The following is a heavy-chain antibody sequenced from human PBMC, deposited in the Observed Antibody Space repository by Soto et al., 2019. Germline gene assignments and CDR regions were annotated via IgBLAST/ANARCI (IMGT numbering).Heavy chain of an antibody. CDR3: ARGRGDTAMAWYY. V-gene: IGHV4-59*01. Sequence: SETLSLTCTVSGGSISSYYWSWIRQPPGKGLEWIGYIYYSGSTNYNPSLKSRVTISVDTSKNQFSLKLSSVTAADTAVYYCARGRGDTAMAWYYWGQGTLVTVS. D-gene: IGHD5-18*01. CDR1: GGSISSYY. J-gene: IGHJ4*02. CDR2: IYYSGST.